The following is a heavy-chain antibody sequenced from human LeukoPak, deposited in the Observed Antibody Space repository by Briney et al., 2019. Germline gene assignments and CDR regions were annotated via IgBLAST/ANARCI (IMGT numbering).Heavy chain of an antibody. Sequence: GGSLRLSCAASGFTFDDYAMHWVRQAPGKGLEWVSGISWNSGSIGYADSVKGRFTISRDNAKNSLYLQMNSLRAEDTAVYYCAKVMVRGVSDAFDIWGQGTMVTVSS. CDR1: GFTFDDYA. J-gene: IGHJ3*02. D-gene: IGHD3-10*01. CDR3: AKVMVRGVSDAFDI. CDR2: ISWNSGSI. V-gene: IGHV3-9*01.